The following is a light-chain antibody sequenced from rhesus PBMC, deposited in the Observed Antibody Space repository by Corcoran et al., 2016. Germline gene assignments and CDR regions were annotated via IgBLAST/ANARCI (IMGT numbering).Light chain of an antibody. CDR2: WTS. Sequence: DIVMTQSPDSLAVSLGERVTINCRSSQSLLHSSNNKNHLAWYQQKPGQASKLLISWTSTRESGVPNRCSGSGSGTDFTLTISGLQAEDVAVYYCQQYYSIPLTFGQGTKVEIK. V-gene: IGKV4-1*01. CDR1: QSLLHSSNNKNH. J-gene: IGKJ2*01. CDR3: QQYYSIPLT.